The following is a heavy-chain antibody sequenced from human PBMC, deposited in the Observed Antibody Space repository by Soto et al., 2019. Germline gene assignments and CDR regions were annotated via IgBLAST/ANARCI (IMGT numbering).Heavy chain of an antibody. Sequence: ASVKVSCKASGYTFTGYYVYWVRQAPGQGLEWMGWINPNSGDTYLAQRFQGRVTMNRDTSIGTAYLELGGLTSDDTAEYYCAKGGAIVAAGTRVYLYNAMDVWGQGITVTVSS. D-gene: IGHD1-26*01. CDR3: AKGGAIVAAGTRVYLYNAMDV. CDR1: GYTFTGYY. V-gene: IGHV1-2*02. CDR2: INPNSGDT. J-gene: IGHJ6*02.